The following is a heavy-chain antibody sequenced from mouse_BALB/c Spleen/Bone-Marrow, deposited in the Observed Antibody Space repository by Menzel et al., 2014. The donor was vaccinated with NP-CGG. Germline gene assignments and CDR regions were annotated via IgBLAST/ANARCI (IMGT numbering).Heavy chain of an antibody. CDR3: AVYYYGRSSFAY. D-gene: IGHD1-1*01. CDR2: IDPANVNT. Sequence: EVKLLESGAELVKPGASVKLSCTASDFNIKDAYMHWVKKRPEQGLEWIGRIDPANVNTKYDTKFQGKATITADTSSNTAYLLLSSLTSEDTAVYYCAVYYYGRSSFAYWGQGTLVTVSA. V-gene: IGHV14-3*02. CDR1: DFNIKDAY. J-gene: IGHJ3*01.